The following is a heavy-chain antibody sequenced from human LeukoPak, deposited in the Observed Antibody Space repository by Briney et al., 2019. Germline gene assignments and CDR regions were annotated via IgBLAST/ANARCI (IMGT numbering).Heavy chain of an antibody. D-gene: IGHD4-23*01. CDR1: GFTFSNYS. CDR3: ARAGGLPDP. Sequence: GGSLRLSCAASGFTFSNYSMNWVRQAPGKGLEWVSYIRSTSSTIYYADSVKGRFTISRDNAKNSLYLQMNSLRAEDTAVYYCARAGGLPDPWGQGTLVTVSS. J-gene: IGHJ5*02. V-gene: IGHV3-48*01. CDR2: IRSTSSTI.